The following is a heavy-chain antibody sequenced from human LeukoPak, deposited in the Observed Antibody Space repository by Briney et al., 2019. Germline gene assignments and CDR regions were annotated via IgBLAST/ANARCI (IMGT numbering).Heavy chain of an antibody. V-gene: IGHV3-9*01. CDR3: ARDQGRENWFDP. J-gene: IGHJ5*02. Sequence: PGGTLRLSCTASGFNFDDYAMHWVRHAPGKGLEGVSGISWNSGNIGYADSVKGRFTISRDNAKNSLYLQMNSLRAEDTAVYYCARDQGRENWFDPWGQGTLVTVSS. D-gene: IGHD3-10*01. CDR1: GFNFDDYA. CDR2: ISWNSGNI.